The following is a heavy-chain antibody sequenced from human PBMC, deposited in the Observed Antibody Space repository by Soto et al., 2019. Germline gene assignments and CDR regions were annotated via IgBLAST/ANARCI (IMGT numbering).Heavy chain of an antibody. CDR1: GDSVSSNSAG. CDR3: ARGEQYSGRIFDY. J-gene: IGHJ4*01. V-gene: IGHV6-1*01. Sequence: SQTLSLTCAITGDSVSSNSAGWSWVRQSPSRGLEWLGRTYYRSKWYYEYAVSVRGRITINPDTSKNQYSLQLNSVSPEDTAVYFCARGEQYSGRIFDYWGQGTLVTVSS. CDR2: TYYRSKWYY. D-gene: IGHD1-26*01.